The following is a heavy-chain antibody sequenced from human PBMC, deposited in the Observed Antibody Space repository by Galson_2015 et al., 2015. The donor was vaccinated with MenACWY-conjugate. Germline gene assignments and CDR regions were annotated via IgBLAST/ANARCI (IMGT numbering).Heavy chain of an antibody. V-gene: IGHV3-53*01. D-gene: IGHD3-10*01. J-gene: IGHJ6*03. CDR1: SFTVSSNY. CDR2: IYSGGST. Sequence: SLRLSCAATSFTVSSNYVAWVRQAPGKGLECVSVIYSGGSTYYTDSVMGRFTVSRDSSKNTVHLQMDNLRVEDTAVYYCARAISLRGSGNFPPDYMDVWGKGTTVTVSS. CDR3: ARAISLRGSGNFPPDYMDV.